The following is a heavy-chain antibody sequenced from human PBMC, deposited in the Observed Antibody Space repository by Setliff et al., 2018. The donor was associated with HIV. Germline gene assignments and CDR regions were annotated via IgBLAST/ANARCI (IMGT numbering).Heavy chain of an antibody. V-gene: IGHV4-59*11. D-gene: IGHD5-18*01. CDR2: VFYTGGT. CDR1: GGSITSHY. Sequence: PSETLSLTCTVFGGSITSHYWSWIRQPPGKGLEWIGYVFYTGGTNYRPSLRGRVTISVDTSKNHFSLKLSSVTAADTAVYYCAKTIRGYISGDYMDVWGKGTTVTVSS. J-gene: IGHJ6*03. CDR3: AKTIRGYISGDYMDV.